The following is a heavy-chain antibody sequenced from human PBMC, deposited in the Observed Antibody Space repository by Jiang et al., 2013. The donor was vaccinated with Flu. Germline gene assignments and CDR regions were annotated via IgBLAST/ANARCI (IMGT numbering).Heavy chain of an antibody. CDR3: AHSGPTYYYGSGSPYDY. Sequence: KPTQTLTLTCTFSGFSLSTSGVGAGWIRQPPGKALEWLALIYWDDDKRYSPSLKSRLTITKDTSKNQVVLTMTNMDPVDTATYYCAHSGPTYYYGSGSPYDYWGQGTLVTVS. D-gene: IGHD3-10*01. V-gene: IGHV2-5*02. J-gene: IGHJ4*02. CDR1: GFSLSTSGVG. CDR2: IYWDDDK.